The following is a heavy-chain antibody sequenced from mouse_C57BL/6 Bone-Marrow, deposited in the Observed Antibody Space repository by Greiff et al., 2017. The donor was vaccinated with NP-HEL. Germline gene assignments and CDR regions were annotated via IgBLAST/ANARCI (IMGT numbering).Heavy chain of an antibody. J-gene: IGHJ3*01. CDR2: IWSGGST. CDR3: ARNYYDYDGFAY. V-gene: IGHV2-2*01. CDR1: GFSLTSYG. D-gene: IGHD2-4*01. Sequence: VQRVESGPGLVQPSQSLSITCTVSGFSLTSYGVHWVRQSPGKGLEWLGVIWSGGSTDYNAAFISRLSISKDNSKSQVFFKMNSLQADDTAIYYCARNYYDYDGFAYWGQGTLVTVSA.